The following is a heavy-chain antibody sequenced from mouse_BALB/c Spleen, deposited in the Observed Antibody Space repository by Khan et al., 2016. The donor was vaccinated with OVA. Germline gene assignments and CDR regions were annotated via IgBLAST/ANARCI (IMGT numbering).Heavy chain of an antibody. CDR3: AREGAYDRNDGGFAY. V-gene: IGHV1-4*01. Sequence: VQLQESGAELARPGASVKMSCKASGYTFTSYTMHWVKQRPGQGLEWIGYINPSSGYTNYNQKFKDKATLTADKSSRPAYMQLSSLTSEDSAVDYGAREGAYDRNDGGFAYWGQGTLVTVSA. J-gene: IGHJ3*01. CDR2: INPSSGYT. CDR1: GYTFTSYT. D-gene: IGHD2-14*01.